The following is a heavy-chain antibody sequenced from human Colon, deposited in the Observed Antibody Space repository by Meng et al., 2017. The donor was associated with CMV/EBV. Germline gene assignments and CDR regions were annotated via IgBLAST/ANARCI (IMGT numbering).Heavy chain of an antibody. V-gene: IGHV3-21*01. CDR2: ISSSSSYI. CDR1: GFTFSSYS. CDR3: ARGMGQLALDF. D-gene: IGHD6-6*01. Sequence: GGSLRLSCAVSGFTFSSYSMNWVRHAPGKGLEWVSTISSSSSYIFYADSVKGRFTISRDDARNSLYLQMNSLRAEDTAFYYCARGMGQLALDFRGRGTLVTVSS. J-gene: IGHJ4*02.